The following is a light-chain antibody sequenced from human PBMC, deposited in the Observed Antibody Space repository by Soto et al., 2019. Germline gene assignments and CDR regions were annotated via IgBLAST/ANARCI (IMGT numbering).Light chain of an antibody. J-gene: IGKJ4*01. CDR2: AAS. V-gene: IGKV3-20*01. CDR1: QSISSSY. Sequence: EIVLTQSPGTLSLSPGERATLSCRASQSISSSYLAWYQQKPGQAPRLLVYAASTRATGIPDRFSGGGSGTDFTLTISRLEPEDFALYYWQQYGSSPSLTFGGGTKVEIK. CDR3: QQYGSSPSLT.